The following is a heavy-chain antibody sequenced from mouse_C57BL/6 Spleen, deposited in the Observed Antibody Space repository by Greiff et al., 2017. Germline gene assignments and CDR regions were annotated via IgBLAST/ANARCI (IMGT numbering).Heavy chain of an antibody. D-gene: IGHD1-1*01. Sequence: QVQLQQSGPELVKPGASVKISCKASGYAFSSSWMNWVKQRPGKGLEWIGRIDPGDGDTNYNGKFKGKATLTADKSSSTAYMQLSSLTSEDSAVYCCAREGYYYGSLYYFDYGGQGTTLTVSS. CDR3: AREGYYYGSLYYFDY. CDR1: GYAFSSSW. V-gene: IGHV1-82*01. CDR2: IDPGDGDT. J-gene: IGHJ2*01.